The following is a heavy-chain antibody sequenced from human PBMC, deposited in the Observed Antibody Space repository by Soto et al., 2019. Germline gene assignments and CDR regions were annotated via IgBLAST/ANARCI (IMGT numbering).Heavy chain of an antibody. D-gene: IGHD6-19*01. CDR1: SGSISSSNW. Sequence: QVQLQESGPGLVKPSGTLSLTCAVSSGSISSSNWWSWVRQPPGKGLEWIGEIYHSGSTNYNPSLKRRVTIAVDKSRNQFSLKLSSVTAADTAVYYCARGYSSGWKYYFDYWGQGTLVTVSS. CDR3: ARGYSSGWKYYFDY. V-gene: IGHV4-4*02. CDR2: IYHSGST. J-gene: IGHJ4*02.